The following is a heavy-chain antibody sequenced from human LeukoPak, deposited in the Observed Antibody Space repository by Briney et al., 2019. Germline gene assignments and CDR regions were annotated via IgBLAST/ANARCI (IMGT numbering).Heavy chain of an antibody. Sequence: GGSLSLSCAASGFTFSSYSMNWVRQAPGKGLEWVSYISSSSSTIYYADSVKGRFTISRDNAKNSLYLQMNSLRAEDTAVYYCARESIAARRGDAFDIWGQGTMVTVSS. V-gene: IGHV3-48*01. D-gene: IGHD6-6*01. CDR1: GFTFSSYS. CDR3: ARESIAARRGDAFDI. J-gene: IGHJ3*02. CDR2: ISSSSSTI.